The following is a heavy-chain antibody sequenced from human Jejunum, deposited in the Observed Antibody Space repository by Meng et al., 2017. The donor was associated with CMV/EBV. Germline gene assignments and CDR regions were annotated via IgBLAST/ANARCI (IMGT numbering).Heavy chain of an antibody. CDR2: IYYGGSA. CDR1: CGSFRSNSYY. D-gene: IGHD3-16*02. J-gene: IGHJ4*02. CDR3: VRRYLD. Sequence: LSLTCTGSCGSFRSNSYYWGWIRQPPGKGLEWIGTIYYGGSAYYNPSLKSRVTISVDTSKNQFSLKLTSVTAADTAVYYCVRRYLDWGRGTLVTVSS. V-gene: IGHV4-39*01.